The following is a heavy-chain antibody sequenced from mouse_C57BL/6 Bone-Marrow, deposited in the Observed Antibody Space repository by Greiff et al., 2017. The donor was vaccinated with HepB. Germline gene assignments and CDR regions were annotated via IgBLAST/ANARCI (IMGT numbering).Heavy chain of an antibody. CDR1: GFTFSSYA. V-gene: IGHV5-9-1*02. Sequence: EVNVVESGEGLVKPGGSLKLSCAASGFTFSSYAMSWVRQTPEKRLEWVAYISSGGDYIYYADTVKGRFTISRDNARNTLYLQMSSLKSEDTAMYYCTRGYYYGSRGAMDYWGQGTSVTVSS. D-gene: IGHD1-1*01. CDR3: TRGYYYGSRGAMDY. CDR2: ISSGGDYI. J-gene: IGHJ4*01.